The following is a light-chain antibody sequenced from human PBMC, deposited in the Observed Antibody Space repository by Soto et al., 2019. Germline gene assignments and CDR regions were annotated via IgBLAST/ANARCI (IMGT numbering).Light chain of an antibody. J-gene: IGLJ1*01. CDR2: EVG. V-gene: IGLV2-14*01. CDR1: SSDVGGYNY. Sequence: QSALTQPASVSGSPGQSITISCTGTSSDVGGYNYVSWYQQHPGKAPKLMIYEVGNRPSGVSNRFSGSKSGNTASLTISGLQAEDEADYYCSSYTSSSAYVFGPRTKVTVL. CDR3: SSYTSSSAYV.